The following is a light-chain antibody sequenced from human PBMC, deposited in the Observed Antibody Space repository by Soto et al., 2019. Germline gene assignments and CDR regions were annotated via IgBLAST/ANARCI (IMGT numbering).Light chain of an antibody. CDR2: GAF. CDR1: PSVSSNF. Sequence: EIVLTQSPGTLSLSPGARATLSCRASPSVSSNFVAWYQQKPGQAPRLLISGAFNRATGVPDRFSGGGSGTDFTLTISRLEAEDFAVYYCQQYGSAPRTFGQGTKVDIK. J-gene: IGKJ1*01. V-gene: IGKV3-20*01. CDR3: QQYGSAPRT.